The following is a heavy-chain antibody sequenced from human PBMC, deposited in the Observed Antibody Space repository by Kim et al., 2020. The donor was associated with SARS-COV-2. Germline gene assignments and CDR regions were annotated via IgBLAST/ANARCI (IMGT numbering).Heavy chain of an antibody. J-gene: IGHJ4*02. CDR2: T. V-gene: IGHV1-2*02. CDR3: ARDMRGSGPDY. Sequence: TNYAQKFQGRVTMTRDTSISTAYMELSRLRSDDTAVYYCARDMRGSGPDYWGQGTLVTVSS. D-gene: IGHD3-10*01.